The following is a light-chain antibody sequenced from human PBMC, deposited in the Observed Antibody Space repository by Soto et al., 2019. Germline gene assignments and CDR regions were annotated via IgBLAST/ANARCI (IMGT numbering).Light chain of an antibody. V-gene: IGKV3-20*01. J-gene: IGKJ1*01. CDR1: QSLVHNY. CDR3: QQYKLSPLGK. Sequence: EIVLTPSPGTLSLSPGERATLSYRASQSLVHNYLVWYQHRPGQSPSLLIYAASFRHTGVPDRFSGSGSGAVFNVTVSRLEPEDFAVYFCQQYKLSPLGKFGQGTKVEVE. CDR2: AAS.